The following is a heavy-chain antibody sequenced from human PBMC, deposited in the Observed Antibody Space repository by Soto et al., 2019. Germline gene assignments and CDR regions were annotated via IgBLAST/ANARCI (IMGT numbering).Heavy chain of an antibody. J-gene: IGHJ5*02. CDR2: NSTYNGNT. CDR3: ARVIETVGAVIS. V-gene: IGHV1-18*01. D-gene: IGHD1-26*01. CDR1: DYTFASCG. Sequence: ASVMVSCKPSDYTFASCGIGWVRSAAGQGRERLGWNSTYNGNTNNAQKLQRRDTMTTDTSTSTADMQLMSLSSADTADYYCARVIETVGAVISWGQGTLVTVSS.